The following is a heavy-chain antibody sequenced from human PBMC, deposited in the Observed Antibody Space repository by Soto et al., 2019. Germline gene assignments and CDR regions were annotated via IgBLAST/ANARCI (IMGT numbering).Heavy chain of an antibody. CDR1: SGSITSSNW. Sequence: QVQLQESGPGLVKPSETLFLTCTVSSGSITSSNWWSWVRQSPGKGLEWIGEVAQSRYTNCIPSLKSRLSISLDKSRNRFSLRLTSVTAADTALYYCARNRYGGYDFDYGGQGSLVTVSS. CDR3: ARNRYGGYDFDY. D-gene: IGHD5-12*01. J-gene: IGHJ4*02. CDR2: VAQSRYT. V-gene: IGHV4-4*02.